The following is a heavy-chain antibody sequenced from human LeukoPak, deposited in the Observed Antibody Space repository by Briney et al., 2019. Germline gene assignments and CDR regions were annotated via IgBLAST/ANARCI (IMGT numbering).Heavy chain of an antibody. V-gene: IGHV3-9*01. Sequence: PGRSLRLSCAASGFTFDDYAMHWVRQAPGKGLEWVSGISWNSGSIGYADSVKGRFIISRDNAKNFLHLQMNSLRAEDTALYYCAKALYCSSTSCYALDYWGQGTLVTVSS. CDR1: GFTFDDYA. CDR2: ISWNSGSI. D-gene: IGHD2-2*01. J-gene: IGHJ4*02. CDR3: AKALYCSSTSCYALDY.